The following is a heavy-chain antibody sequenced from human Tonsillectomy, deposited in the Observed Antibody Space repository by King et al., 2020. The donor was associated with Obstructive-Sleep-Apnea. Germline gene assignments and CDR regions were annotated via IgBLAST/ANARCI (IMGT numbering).Heavy chain of an antibody. CDR3: TRDRHKGYDY. Sequence: VQLQESGPGLVKPSETLSLICTVSGGSIGGYCWSWIRQPPGKGLEWIGYFCYSGGTTYHPSLERRATLSVDTSKSQISLKLNSVTAADTAIYYCTRDRHKGYDYWGQGTLVTVSS. CDR2: FCYSGGT. CDR1: GGSIGGYC. J-gene: IGHJ4*02. V-gene: IGHV4-59*01. D-gene: IGHD3-22*01.